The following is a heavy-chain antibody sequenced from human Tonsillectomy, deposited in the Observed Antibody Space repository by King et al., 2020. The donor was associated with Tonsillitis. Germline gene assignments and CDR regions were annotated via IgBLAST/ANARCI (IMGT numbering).Heavy chain of an antibody. D-gene: IGHD5-18*01. J-gene: IGHJ5*01. CDR1: GDSINSFY. CDR3: ARDEGARGYSYGYFDS. V-gene: IGHV4-59*01. CDR2: IYYTVTT. Sequence: VQLQESGPGLVKPSETLSLTCTVSGDSINSFYWSWIRQPPGRGLEWFGFIYYTVTTNYNPSLKSRVTISLDTSKNQFSLRLSSVTAADTAVYYCARDEGARGYSYGYFDSWGQGTLVTVSS.